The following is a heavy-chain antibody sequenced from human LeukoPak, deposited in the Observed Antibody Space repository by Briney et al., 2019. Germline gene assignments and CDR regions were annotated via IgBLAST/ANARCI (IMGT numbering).Heavy chain of an antibody. CDR1: GFTFSDYD. D-gene: IGHD1-1*01. CDR3: ARVAKERVGGVYYFDY. V-gene: IGHV3-13*01. CDR2: IGTASNT. Sequence: PGGSLRLSCAASGFTFSDYDMHWVRQPTGKGLECFAAIGTASNTYYTGSVKALFTISRENAKNSLYLQMNSLRAGDTAVYYCARVAKERVGGVYYFDYWGQGTLVTVSS. J-gene: IGHJ4*02.